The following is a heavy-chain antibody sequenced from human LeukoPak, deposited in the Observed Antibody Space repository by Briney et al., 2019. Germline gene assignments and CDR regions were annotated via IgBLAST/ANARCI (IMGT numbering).Heavy chain of an antibody. D-gene: IGHD5-18*01. CDR3: ARGRPVQLWLLGYYYGMDV. Sequence: SETLSLTCTVSGGSISSYYWSWIRQPAGKGLEWIGRIYTSGSTNYNPSLKSRVTMSVDTSKNQFSLKLSSVTAADTAVYYCARGRPVQLWLLGYYYGMDVWGQGTTVTVSS. CDR1: GGSISSYY. V-gene: IGHV4-4*07. J-gene: IGHJ6*02. CDR2: IYTSGST.